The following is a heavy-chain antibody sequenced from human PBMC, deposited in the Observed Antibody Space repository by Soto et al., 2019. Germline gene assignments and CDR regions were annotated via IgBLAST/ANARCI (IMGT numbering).Heavy chain of an antibody. D-gene: IGHD6-19*01. CDR1: GGSISGSY. Sequence: PSETLSLTCSVSGGSISGSYWSWIRQSPGKGLEWLGYVYYTGSTNYSPSLRSRVSISVDASKNEFSLRLSSVTAADTAVYFCARSVAVPGAHIDYWGQGTTVTVSS. J-gene: IGHJ4*03. CDR2: VYYTGST. V-gene: IGHV4-59*01. CDR3: ARSVAVPGAHIDY.